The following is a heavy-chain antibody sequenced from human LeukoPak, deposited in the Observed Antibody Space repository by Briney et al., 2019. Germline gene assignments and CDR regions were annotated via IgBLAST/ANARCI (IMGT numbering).Heavy chain of an antibody. Sequence: SETLSLTCALSGYSISSGYYWGWIRQPPGRGLEWIGSFYHSGSTYYNPSLKSRVTISVDTSKNQFSLKLSSVTAADTAVYYCARDNGGFGELPSWFDPWGQGTLVTVSS. V-gene: IGHV4-38-2*02. CDR3: ARDNGGFGELPSWFDP. D-gene: IGHD3-10*01. J-gene: IGHJ5*02. CDR1: GYSISSGYY. CDR2: FYHSGST.